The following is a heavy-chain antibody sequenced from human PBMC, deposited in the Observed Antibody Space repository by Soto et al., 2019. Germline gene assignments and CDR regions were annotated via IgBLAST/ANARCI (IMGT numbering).Heavy chain of an antibody. CDR1: GYTFTSYG. V-gene: IGHV1-18*01. CDR3: ARDPGTSYYDSSGYFFDH. CDR2: ISSYNGNT. J-gene: IGHJ4*02. D-gene: IGHD3-22*01. Sequence: ASVKVSCKASGYTFTSYGISWVRQAPGQGLEWMGWISSYNGNTNYAQKLQGRVTMTTDTSTSTAYMELRSLRSDDTAVYYCARDPGTSYYDSSGYFFDHWSQGTLVTVSS.